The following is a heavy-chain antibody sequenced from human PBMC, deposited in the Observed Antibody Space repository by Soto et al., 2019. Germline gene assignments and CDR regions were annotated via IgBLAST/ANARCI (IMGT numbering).Heavy chain of an antibody. Sequence: SETLSLTCTVSGGSITTGGYYLICIRQLPWRGLEWIGHRYYSESTYYNPSLKSRVSISLDTSKNQFSLKLSFVTAADTAMYYCARTKCSGGSCYSWSLDYWGQGTTVTVSS. CDR2: RYYSEST. J-gene: IGHJ4*02. CDR1: GGSITTGGYY. CDR3: ARTKCSGGSCYSWSLDY. V-gene: IGHV4-31*03. D-gene: IGHD2-15*01.